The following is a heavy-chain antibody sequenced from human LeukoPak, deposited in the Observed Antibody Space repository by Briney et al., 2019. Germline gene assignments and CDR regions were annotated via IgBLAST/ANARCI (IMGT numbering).Heavy chain of an antibody. CDR1: GYTFTSYG. V-gene: IGHV1-18*01. D-gene: IGHD3-22*01. Sequence: ASVKVSCKASGYTFTSYGISWVRQAPGQGLEWMGWISAYNGNTNYAQKLQGRVTMITDTSTSTAYMELRSLRSDDTAVYYCAREAYDSSGYDAFDIWGQGTMVTVSS. CDR3: AREAYDSSGYDAFDI. CDR2: ISAYNGNT. J-gene: IGHJ3*02.